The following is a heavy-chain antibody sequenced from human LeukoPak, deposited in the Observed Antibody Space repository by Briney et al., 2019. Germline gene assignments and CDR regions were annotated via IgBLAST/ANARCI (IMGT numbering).Heavy chain of an antibody. CDR3: ARAGYSYGSIVFDY. V-gene: IGHV4-59*01. Sequence: SETLSLTCTDSGGSISSNYWSWIRQPPGRGLEWIGYIYYSGSTNYDPSLKSRVTISADTSKNQFSLKVSSVTAADTGVYYCARAGYSYGSIVFDYWGQGTLVTVSS. J-gene: IGHJ4*02. CDR2: IYYSGST. CDR1: GGSISSNY. D-gene: IGHD5-18*01.